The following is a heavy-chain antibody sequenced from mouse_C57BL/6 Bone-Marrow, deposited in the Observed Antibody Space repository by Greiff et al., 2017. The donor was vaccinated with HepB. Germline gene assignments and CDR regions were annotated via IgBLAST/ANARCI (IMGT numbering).Heavy chain of an antibody. D-gene: IGHD1-1*01. Sequence: EVKLVESRGGLVQPGGSLSLSCAASGFTFTDYYMSWVRQPPGKALEWLGFIRNKANGYTTEYSASVKGRFTISSDNSQSILYLQMNALRAEDSATYYCARSLYYGSSYPLYWYFDVWGTGTTVTVSS. CDR3: ARSLYYGSSYPLYWYFDV. CDR2: IRNKANGYTT. CDR1: GFTFTDYY. V-gene: IGHV7-3*01. J-gene: IGHJ1*03.